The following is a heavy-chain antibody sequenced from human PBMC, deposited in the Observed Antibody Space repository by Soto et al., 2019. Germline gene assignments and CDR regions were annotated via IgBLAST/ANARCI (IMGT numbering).Heavy chain of an antibody. CDR1: GFTFSTYW. V-gene: IGHV3-74*01. Sequence: EVQLVESGGGIVQPGGSLRLSCVASGFTFSTYWMHWVRQAPGKGLVWVSGIRGDGNDANYADSVRGRFSISRDNAKSTLYLQMNSLRAEDTAVYYCAGDLVSGSGSLGHWGQGTLVTVSS. CDR3: AGDLVSGSGSLGH. CDR2: IRGDGNDA. J-gene: IGHJ4*02. D-gene: IGHD3-10*01.